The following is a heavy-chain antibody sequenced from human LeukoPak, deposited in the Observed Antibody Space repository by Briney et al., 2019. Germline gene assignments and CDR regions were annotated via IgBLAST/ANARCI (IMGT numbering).Heavy chain of an antibody. CDR1: GFTFSSYS. CDR2: ISSSSSTI. D-gene: IGHD1-26*01. V-gene: IGHV3-48*01. Sequence: GGSLRLSCAASGFTFSSYSMNWVRQAPGKGLEWVSYISSSSSTIYYEDSVKGRFTISRDNAKNSLYLQMNSPRAEDTAVYYCARDRGASGSYYTMDYWGQGTLVTVSS. J-gene: IGHJ4*02. CDR3: ARDRGASGSYYTMDY.